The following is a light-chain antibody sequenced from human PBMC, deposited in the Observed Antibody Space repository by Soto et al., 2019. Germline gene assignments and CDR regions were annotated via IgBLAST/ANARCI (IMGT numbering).Light chain of an antibody. V-gene: IGKV3-11*01. CDR3: HQRDNWPLT. CDR1: QSVGSY. J-gene: IGKJ4*01. Sequence: EVVLTQSPATLSLSPGERATLSCRASQSVGSYLAWFQQKPGQAPRLLIYDASNRATGIPARFSGRGSGTDFTLTISSLEPEDFAVYYCHQRDNWPLTFGGGTKVEIK. CDR2: DAS.